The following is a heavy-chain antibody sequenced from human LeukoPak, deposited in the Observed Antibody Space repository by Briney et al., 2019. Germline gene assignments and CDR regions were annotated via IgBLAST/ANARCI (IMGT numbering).Heavy chain of an antibody. J-gene: IGHJ2*01. CDR3: ARVPKYFDL. Sequence: PSETLSLTCTVSGGSVSSYYWSWIRQPPGKGLEWIGEINHRGSTNYNPSLKSRVTISVDTSKNQFSLKLSSVTAADTAVYYCARVPKYFDLWGRGTLVTVSS. V-gene: IGHV4-34*01. CDR1: GGSVSSYY. CDR2: INHRGST.